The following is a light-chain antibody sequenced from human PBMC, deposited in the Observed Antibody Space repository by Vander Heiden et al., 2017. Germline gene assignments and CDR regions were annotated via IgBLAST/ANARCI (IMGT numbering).Light chain of an antibody. CDR1: QGISNS. Sequence: DIQMSQSPSSLSASVGDRVTIPCRASQGISNSLAWYQQKPGKAPKLLISAASSLQSGVTSRFSGSVSGTDFTLSISSLQPEDFATYFCQQANSFPITFGQGTRLEIK. CDR3: QQANSFPIT. V-gene: IGKV1-12*01. J-gene: IGKJ5*01. CDR2: AAS.